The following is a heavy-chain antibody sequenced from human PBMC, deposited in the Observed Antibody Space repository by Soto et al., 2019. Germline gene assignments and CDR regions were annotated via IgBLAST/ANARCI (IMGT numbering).Heavy chain of an antibody. V-gene: IGHV1-2*02. Sequence: GASVKVSCKASGYTFTGHYLHWVRQAPGQGLEWMGWINSNSGDTNYAQKFQGRVTMTRDTSISTAYMALDRLRSDDTAVYYCARVGHAGNGSVYYYGLDVWGKGTTVTVSS. J-gene: IGHJ6*04. CDR3: ARVGHAGNGSVYYYGLDV. CDR1: GYTFTGHY. CDR2: INSNSGDT. D-gene: IGHD6-13*01.